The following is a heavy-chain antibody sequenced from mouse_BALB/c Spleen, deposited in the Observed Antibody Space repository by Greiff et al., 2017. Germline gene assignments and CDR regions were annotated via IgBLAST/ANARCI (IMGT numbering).Heavy chain of an antibody. CDR2: IRNKANGYTT. D-gene: IGHD2-3*01. CDR1: GFTFTDYY. Sequence: EVNVVESGGGLVQPGGSLRLSCATSGFTFTDYYMSWVRQPPGKALEWLGFIRNKANGYTTEYSASVKGRFTISRDNSQSILYLQMNTLRAEDSATYYCARDPDGYYFDYWGQGTTLTVSS. J-gene: IGHJ2*01. V-gene: IGHV7-3*02. CDR3: ARDPDGYYFDY.